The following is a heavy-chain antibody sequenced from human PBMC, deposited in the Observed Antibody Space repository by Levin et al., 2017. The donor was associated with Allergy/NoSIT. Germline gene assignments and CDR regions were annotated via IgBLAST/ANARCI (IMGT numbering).Heavy chain of an antibody. Sequence: GASVKVSCKASGGTFSSYAISWVRQAPGQGLEWMGGIIPIFGTANYAQKFQGRVTITADKSTSTAYMELSSLRSEETGVYYWARDGSTSYPYGGPLDYWGQGTLVTVSS. CDR1: GGTFSSYA. CDR3: ARDGSTSYPYGGPLDY. V-gene: IGHV1-69*06. D-gene: IGHD2-2*01. CDR2: IIPIFGTA. J-gene: IGHJ4*02.